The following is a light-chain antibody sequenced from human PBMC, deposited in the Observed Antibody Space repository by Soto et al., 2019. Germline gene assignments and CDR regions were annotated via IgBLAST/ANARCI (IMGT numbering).Light chain of an antibody. J-gene: IGLJ1*01. V-gene: IGLV7-46*01. CDR3: LLSYNGPYV. Sequence: QDVVTQEPSLTVYLGGTVTLTSGSSTGAVTNGHYPYWFQQKPGQAPRTLIYDTTNRHSWTPARFSGSLLGGKAALTLSGAQPEDEAEYYCLLSYNGPYVFGTGTKVTVL. CDR2: DTT. CDR1: TGAVTNGHY.